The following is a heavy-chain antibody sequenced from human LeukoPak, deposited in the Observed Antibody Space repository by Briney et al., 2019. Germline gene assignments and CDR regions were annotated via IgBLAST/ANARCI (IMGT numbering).Heavy chain of an antibody. D-gene: IGHD3-10*01. CDR3: AREISYYGPFDY. V-gene: IGHV3-30-3*01. CDR2: ISYDGSNK. J-gene: IGHJ4*02. CDR1: GFTFSSYA. Sequence: PGRSLRLSCAASGFTFSSYAMHWVRQAPGKGLEWVAVISYDGSNKYYADSVKGRFTISRDNSKSTLYLQMSSLRAEDTAVYYCAREISYYGPFDYWGQGTLVTVSS.